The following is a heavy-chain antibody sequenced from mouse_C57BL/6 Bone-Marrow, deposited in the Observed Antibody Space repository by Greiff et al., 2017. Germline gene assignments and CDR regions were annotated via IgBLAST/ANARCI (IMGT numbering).Heavy chain of an antibody. Sequence: EVMLVESGGGLVKPGGSLKLSCAASGFTFSSYAMSWVRQTPEKRLEWVATISDGGSYTYYPDNVKGRFTISRDNAKNNLYLQMSHLKSEDTAMYYCARDEYYGSSYRYWGQGTTLTVSS. CDR2: ISDGGSYT. CDR1: GFTFSSYA. J-gene: IGHJ2*01. V-gene: IGHV5-4*01. CDR3: ARDEYYGSSYRY. D-gene: IGHD1-1*01.